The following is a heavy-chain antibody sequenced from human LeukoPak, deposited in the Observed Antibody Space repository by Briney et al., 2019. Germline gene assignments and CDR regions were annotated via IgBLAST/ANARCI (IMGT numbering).Heavy chain of an antibody. Sequence: PGGSLRLSCAASGFTFSSYSMNWVRQAPGKGLEWVSSISSSSSYIYYADSVKGRFTISRDNAKNSLYLQMNSLRAEDTAVYYCALWHVGSVSVSRRRGDYWGQGTLVTVSS. V-gene: IGHV3-21*01. CDR1: GFTFSSYS. D-gene: IGHD2-8*02. J-gene: IGHJ4*02. CDR3: ALWHVGSVSVSRRRGDY. CDR2: ISSSSSYI.